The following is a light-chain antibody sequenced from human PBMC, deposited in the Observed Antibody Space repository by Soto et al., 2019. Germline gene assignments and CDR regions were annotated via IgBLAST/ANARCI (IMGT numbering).Light chain of an antibody. CDR3: QQRSSRLWT. J-gene: IGKJ1*01. V-gene: IGKV3-11*01. Sequence: EIVLTQSPATLSLSPGERATLXXRASQSVTSSLAWYQQKPGQAPRLLIYDTSNRATGIPARFSGSGSGTDFTLTISSPEPEDFAVYYCQQRSSRLWTFGQGTKVDIK. CDR1: QSVTSS. CDR2: DTS.